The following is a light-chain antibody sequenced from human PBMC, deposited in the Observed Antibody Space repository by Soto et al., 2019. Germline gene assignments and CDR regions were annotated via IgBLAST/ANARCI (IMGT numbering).Light chain of an antibody. CDR3: QQYGSSPPIT. J-gene: IGKJ5*01. Sequence: DIVLTQSPGTLSLSPGERATLSWRASQSLNSSYLAWYQQKPGQAPRLLIYDASSRATGIPDRFSGSGSGTDFTLTISRLETEDSAVYYCQQYGSSPPITFGQGTRLEIK. CDR1: QSLNSSY. CDR2: DAS. V-gene: IGKV3-20*01.